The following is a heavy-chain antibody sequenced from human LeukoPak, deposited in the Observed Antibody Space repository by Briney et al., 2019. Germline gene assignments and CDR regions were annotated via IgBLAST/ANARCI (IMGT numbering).Heavy chain of an antibody. D-gene: IGHD3-10*01. Sequence: TGGSLRLSCAASGFTFSSYEMNWVRQAPGKGLEWVSVIHSGGRAYYADSVKGRFTTSRDNSKNTLDLQMNSLSVEDTAVYYCVGVETITMVRGASGDVWGKGTTVTVSS. J-gene: IGHJ6*04. V-gene: IGHV3-66*02. CDR1: GFTFSSYE. CDR3: VGVETITMVRGASGDV. CDR2: IHSGGRA.